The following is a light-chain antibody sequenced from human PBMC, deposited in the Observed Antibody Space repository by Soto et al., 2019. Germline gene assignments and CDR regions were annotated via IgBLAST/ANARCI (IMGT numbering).Light chain of an antibody. Sequence: QSVLTQPPSVSGAPGQRVTISCTGSSYNIGAGYNVHWYQQLPGTAPKLLIYSNSVRPSGVPDRFSGSRSDTSASLAITGLQAEDEADYYCQSYDRSLSASIFGGGTKLTVL. J-gene: IGLJ2*01. V-gene: IGLV1-40*01. CDR1: SYNIGAGYN. CDR3: QSYDRSLSASI. CDR2: SNS.